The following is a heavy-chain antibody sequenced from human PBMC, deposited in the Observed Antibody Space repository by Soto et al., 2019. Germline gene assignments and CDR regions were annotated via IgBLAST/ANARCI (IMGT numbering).Heavy chain of an antibody. Sequence: PSETLSLTCDVSGYSITSVHYWGWIRQPPGKGLEWIGIIHHSGSTYYSPSLKSRVTISIDTSRNRFSLKVTSVTAADTAVYYCARRIEMTTMKNGMDVWGQGTTVTVSS. CDR3: ARRIEMTTMKNGMDV. V-gene: IGHV4-38-2*01. CDR1: GYSITSVHY. CDR2: IHHSGST. J-gene: IGHJ6*02.